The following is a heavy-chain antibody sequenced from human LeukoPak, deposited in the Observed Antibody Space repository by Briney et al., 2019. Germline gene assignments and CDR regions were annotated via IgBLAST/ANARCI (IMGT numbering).Heavy chain of an antibody. CDR1: GFTFTNYG. V-gene: IGHV3-30*18. CDR2: ISLDGSQK. CDR3: AKDHFDDGSGLNWFDP. D-gene: IGHD3-10*01. Sequence: PGTSLRLSCAASGFTFTNYGMHWVRQAPGKGLEWVAVISLDGSQKYYADSVKGRFDISRDNSKNTLYLQMNSLRAEDTAVYYCAKDHFDDGSGLNWFDPWGQGTLVTVSS. J-gene: IGHJ5*02.